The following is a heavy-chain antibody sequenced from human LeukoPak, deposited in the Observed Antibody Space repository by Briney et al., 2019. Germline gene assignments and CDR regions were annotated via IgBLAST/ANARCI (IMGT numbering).Heavy chain of an antibody. CDR1: GFTFSSYG. Sequence: TGGSLRLSCAASGFTFSSYGMSWVRQAPGKGLEWVSAISGSGGSTYYADSVKGRFTISRDNSKNTLYLQMNSLRAEDTAVYYCAKCLPDRYYYYYMDVWGKGTTVTISS. V-gene: IGHV3-23*01. J-gene: IGHJ6*03. CDR2: ISGSGGST. D-gene: IGHD1-14*01. CDR3: AKCLPDRYYYYYMDV.